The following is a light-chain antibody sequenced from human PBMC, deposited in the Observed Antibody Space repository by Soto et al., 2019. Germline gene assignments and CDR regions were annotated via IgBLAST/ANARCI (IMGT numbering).Light chain of an antibody. CDR2: DVS. CDR3: SPYTSSSTLYV. V-gene: IGLV2-14*01. Sequence: QSALTQPASVSGPPGQSITISCTGTSSDVGGYNYVSWYQQHPGKAPKLMIYDVSNRPSGVSNRFSGSKSGNTASLTISGLQAEDEADYYCSPYTSSSTLYVFGTGTKLTVL. CDR1: SSDVGGYNY. J-gene: IGLJ1*01.